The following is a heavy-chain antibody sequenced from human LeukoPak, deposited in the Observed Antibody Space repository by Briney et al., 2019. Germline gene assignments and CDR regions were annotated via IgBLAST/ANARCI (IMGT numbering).Heavy chain of an antibody. D-gene: IGHD3-22*01. CDR1: GFTLSRYW. CDR3: ARAPSEIGGYYPEYFRH. J-gene: IGHJ1*01. CDR2: IKSDGNT. Sequence: GGSLRLSCAASGFTLSRYWMHWVRQAPGKGLVWVSRIKSDGNTNYADSVKGRFTISRDNAKNTVSLQMNSLRAEDTGVYFCARAPSEIGGYYPEYFRHWGQGTLVTVSS. V-gene: IGHV3-74*01.